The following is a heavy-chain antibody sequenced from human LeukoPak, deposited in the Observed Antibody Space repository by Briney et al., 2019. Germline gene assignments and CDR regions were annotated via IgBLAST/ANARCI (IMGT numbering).Heavy chain of an antibody. CDR3: AKGQRYNWDDDAVDM. CDR1: RFTSRSYG. CDR2: IITSSDRT. J-gene: IGHJ3*02. D-gene: IGHD1-20*01. Sequence: GGSLRLSRAPSRFTSRSYGMSWVRESQRTGPGGVSRIITSSDRTYYADSVKGRFTISRDNSKNTLYLQMNSLRAEDTAIYYSAKGQRYNWDDDAVDMWGQGTMVIVSS. V-gene: IGHV3-23*01.